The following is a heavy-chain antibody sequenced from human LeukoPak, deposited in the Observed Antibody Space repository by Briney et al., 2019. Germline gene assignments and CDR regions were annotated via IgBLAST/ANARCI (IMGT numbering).Heavy chain of an antibody. Sequence: SGPALVKPTQTLTLTCTFSGFSLSTSGMGVSWIRQPPGKALEWLARIGWDDDKYYSTSLKTRLTISKDTSKNQVVLTMTNLDPVDTATYYCARILPEYSSSSWSSLEFDYWGQGTLVTVSS. CDR1: GFSLSTSGMG. J-gene: IGHJ4*02. CDR2: IGWDDDK. D-gene: IGHD6-6*01. CDR3: ARILPEYSSSSWSSLEFDY. V-gene: IGHV2-70*11.